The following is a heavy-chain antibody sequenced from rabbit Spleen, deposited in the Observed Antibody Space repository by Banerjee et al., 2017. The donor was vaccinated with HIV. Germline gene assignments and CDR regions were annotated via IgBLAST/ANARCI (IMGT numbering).Heavy chain of an antibody. J-gene: IGHJ4*01. V-gene: IGHV1S45*01. CDR3: GRVGDYAIKL. CDR1: GVSFRGSSY. CDR2: TELGSSGFT. D-gene: IGHD2-1*01. Sequence: QEQLVESGGGLVKPGASLTLTCIVSGVSFRGSSYMCWVRQAPGKGLEWIACTELGSSGFTYFASWAKGRFTISKPSSPTVTLQMTSLTAADTATYFCGRVGDYAIKLWGPGTLVTV.